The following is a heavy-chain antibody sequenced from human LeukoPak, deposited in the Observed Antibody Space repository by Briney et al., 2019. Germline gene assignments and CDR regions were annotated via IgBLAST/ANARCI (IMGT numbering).Heavy chain of an antibody. CDR2: MNPNSGNT. J-gene: IGHJ6*02. Sequence: GASVKVSCKASGYTFTSYDINWVRQATGQGLEWMGWMNPNSGNTGYAQKFQGRVTMTRNTSISTAYMELSSLRSEDTAVYYCARGALMVHYYGMDVWGQGTTVTVSS. V-gene: IGHV1-8*01. CDR3: ARGALMVHYYGMDV. D-gene: IGHD3-10*01. CDR1: GYTFTSYD.